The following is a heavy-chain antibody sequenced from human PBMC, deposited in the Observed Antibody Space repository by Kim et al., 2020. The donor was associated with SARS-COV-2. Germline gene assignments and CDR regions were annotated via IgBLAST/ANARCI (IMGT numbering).Heavy chain of an antibody. D-gene: IGHD3-9*01. Sequence: GGSLRLSCAASGFTFSSYGMHWVRQAPGKGLEWVAVISYDGSNKYYADSVKGRFTISRDNSKNTLYLQMNSLRAEDTAVYYCARERDILTRPLDYWGQGTLVTVSS. CDR1: GFTFSSYG. CDR2: ISYDGSNK. V-gene: IGHV3-33*05. CDR3: ARERDILTRPLDY. J-gene: IGHJ4*02.